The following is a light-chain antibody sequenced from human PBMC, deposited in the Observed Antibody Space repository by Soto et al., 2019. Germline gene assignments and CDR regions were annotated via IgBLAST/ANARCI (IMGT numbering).Light chain of an antibody. V-gene: IGKV1-39*01. CDR3: QQSYSSPPT. CDR1: QVISSY. CDR2: AAS. J-gene: IGKJ1*01. Sequence: DIQLTQAPSFLSASAGDRVTITCRASQVISSYLAWYQQKPGRAPKLLIYAASTLQSGVPSRFSGSRSGPDFTLTISSLQPEDFATYYCQQSYSSPPTFGQGTKVDIK.